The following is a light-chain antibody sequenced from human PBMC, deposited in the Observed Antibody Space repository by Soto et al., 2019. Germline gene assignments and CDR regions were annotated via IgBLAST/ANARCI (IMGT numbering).Light chain of an antibody. CDR3: QQYTSYFLIYP. V-gene: IGKV1-5*01. CDR2: DAS. J-gene: IGKJ2*01. Sequence: DIQLTQSPSFLSASVGDRVTITCRASQNIRSRLAWFQQKPGNAPKLLIYDASSLESGVPQRFSGSGSGTEFTLTTSSPPPADFATYYRQQYTSYFLIYPFAKGTKV. CDR1: QNIRSR.